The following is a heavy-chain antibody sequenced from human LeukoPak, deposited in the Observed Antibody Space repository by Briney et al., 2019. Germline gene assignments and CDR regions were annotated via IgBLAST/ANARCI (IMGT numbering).Heavy chain of an antibody. J-gene: IGHJ4*02. CDR2: LNWIGANI. CDR3: AKDRPNFYETSGSYYKIKGDF. D-gene: IGHD3-10*01. CDR1: GFKFDDYG. Sequence: PGGSLRLSCEASGFKFDDYGMAWVRQRPGKGLEWVSRLNWIGANIGYGDSVTGRFTISRDNSKNTLYLQMNSLRGEDTAVYYCAKDRPNFYETSGSYYKIKGDFWGQGSLVTVSS. V-gene: IGHV3-20*04.